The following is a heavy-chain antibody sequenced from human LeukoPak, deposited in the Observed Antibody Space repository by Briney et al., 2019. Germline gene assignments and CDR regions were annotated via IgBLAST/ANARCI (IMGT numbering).Heavy chain of an antibody. J-gene: IGHJ4*02. CDR1: GFTFSDYD. CDR3: GRAFPPLRTSSAGDL. D-gene: IGHD3-16*01. Sequence: GGSLRLSCSASGFTFSDYDMNWVRQAPGKGLEWVSSISYLSSHVYYGDPVKGRFSISRDNAKNSLYLQMNSLGAEDTAIYYCGRAFPPLRTSSAGDLWGQGILVTVSS. V-gene: IGHV3-21*01. CDR2: ISYLSSHV.